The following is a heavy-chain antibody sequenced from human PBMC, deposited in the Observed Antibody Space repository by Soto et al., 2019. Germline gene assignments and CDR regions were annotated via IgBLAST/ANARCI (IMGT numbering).Heavy chain of an antibody. V-gene: IGHV4-34*01. J-gene: IGHJ4*02. Sequence: SETLSLTCAVYGGSFSGYYWSWIRQPPGKGLEWIGEINHSGSTNYNPSLKSRVTISVDTSKNQFSLKLSSVTASDTAVYYCASLDADCSRTSCYTLYYFDFWGQGTLVTVSS. CDR3: ASLDADCSRTSCYTLYYFDF. CDR2: INHSGST. D-gene: IGHD2-2*01. CDR1: GGSFSGYY.